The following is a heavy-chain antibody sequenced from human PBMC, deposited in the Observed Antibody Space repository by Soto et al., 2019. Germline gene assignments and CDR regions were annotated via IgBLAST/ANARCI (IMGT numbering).Heavy chain of an antibody. J-gene: IGHJ4*02. CDR1: GGSMIAYY. CDR2: TYYSGST. D-gene: IGHD6-13*01. CDR3: ARVRGTAGKRYFDY. V-gene: IGHV4-59*01. Sequence: SETLSLTCTVSGGSMIAYYWNWMRQPPGKGLQWIGYTYYSGSTTYNPSLKSRVTISVDSSKTQFSLKLDSVTPADTAVYYCARVRGTAGKRYFDYWGPGTLVTVSS.